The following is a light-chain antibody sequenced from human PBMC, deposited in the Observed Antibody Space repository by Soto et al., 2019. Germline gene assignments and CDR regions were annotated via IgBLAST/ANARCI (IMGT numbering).Light chain of an antibody. CDR2: EVN. J-gene: IGLJ3*02. CDR1: SSDIGAYDY. Sequence: QSALTQPASVSGSPGQSISISSTGTSSDIGAYDYVSWYQHHPGKAPKLMIYEVNNRPSGVSNRFSGSKSDNTASLTISGLQAEDEADYHCSSYTRSATWVFGGGTKLTVL. CDR3: SSYTRSATWV. V-gene: IGLV2-14*01.